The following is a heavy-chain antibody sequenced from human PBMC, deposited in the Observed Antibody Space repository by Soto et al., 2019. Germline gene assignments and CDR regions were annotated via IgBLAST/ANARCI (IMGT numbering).Heavy chain of an antibody. J-gene: IGHJ6*02. CDR2: MNPNSGNT. CDR1: GYTFTSYD. D-gene: IGHD3-10*01. CDR3: ARVGEGPIGDVGMGV. V-gene: IGHV1-8*01. Sequence: ASVKVSCKASGYTFTSYDINWVRQATGQGLEWMGWMNPNSGNTGYARKFQGRVTMTRNTSISTAYMELSSLRSEDTAVYYCARVGEGPIGDVGMGVWGQGTTVTVSS.